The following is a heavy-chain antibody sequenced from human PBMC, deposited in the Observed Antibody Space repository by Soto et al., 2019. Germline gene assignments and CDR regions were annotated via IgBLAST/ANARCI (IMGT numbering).Heavy chain of an antibody. CDR2: IYYSGST. CDR3: ACIFSGGYGYGFYYYGMDV. V-gene: IGHV4-39*01. D-gene: IGHD5-18*01. Sequence: SETLSLTCTVSGGSISSSSYYWGGVRQPPGKGQEWIGSIYYSGSTYYNPSLKSRVTVSVGTSKNQFSLKLSSVTAADAAVYYCACIFSGGYGYGFYYYGMDVWGQGTTVTVSS. CDR1: GGSISSSSYY. J-gene: IGHJ6*02.